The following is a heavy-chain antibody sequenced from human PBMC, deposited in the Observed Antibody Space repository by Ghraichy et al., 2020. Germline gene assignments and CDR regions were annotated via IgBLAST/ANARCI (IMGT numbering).Heavy chain of an antibody. CDR1: GGSISSSNW. V-gene: IGHV4-4*02. D-gene: IGHD3-3*01. Sequence: SETLSLTCAVSGGSISSSNWWSWVRQPPGKGLEWIGEIYHSGSTSYNPSLKSRVTISVDKSKNQFSLKLSSVTAADMAVYYCARGGGITINYGMDVWGQGTTVTVSS. J-gene: IGHJ6*02. CDR3: ARGGGITINYGMDV. CDR2: IYHSGST.